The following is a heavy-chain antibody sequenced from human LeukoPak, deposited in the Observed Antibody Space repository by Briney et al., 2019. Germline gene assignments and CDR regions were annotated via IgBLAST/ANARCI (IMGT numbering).Heavy chain of an antibody. CDR3: ARGPELAYCGGDCYSLDFQH. CDR1: GYTFTSYD. Sequence: ASLKVSCKASGYTFTSYDINWVRQATGQGLEWMGWMNPNSGNTGYAQKFQGRVTMTRNTSISTAYMELSSLRSEDTAVYYCARGPELAYCGGDCYSLDFQHWGQGTLVTVSS. D-gene: IGHD2-21*02. J-gene: IGHJ1*01. V-gene: IGHV1-8*01. CDR2: MNPNSGNT.